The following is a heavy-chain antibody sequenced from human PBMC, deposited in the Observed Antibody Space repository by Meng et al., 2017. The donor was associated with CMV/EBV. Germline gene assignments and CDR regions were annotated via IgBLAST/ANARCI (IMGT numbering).Heavy chain of an antibody. CDR2: IKQDGSEK. D-gene: IGHD3-3*01. CDR3: ARGGDFWGCYAWSYYGIDF. V-gene: IGHV3-7*01. Sequence: GESLKISCAASGFTFSSYWMSWVRQAPGKGLEWVANIKQDGSEKYYVDSVKGRFTISRDNAKTSLYLQMNSLRAEDTAVYYCARGGDFWGCYAWSYYGIDFWGQGTTVTVSS. CDR1: GFTFSSYW. J-gene: IGHJ6*02.